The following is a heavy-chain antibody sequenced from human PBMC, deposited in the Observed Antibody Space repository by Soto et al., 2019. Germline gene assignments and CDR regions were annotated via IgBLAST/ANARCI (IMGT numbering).Heavy chain of an antibody. D-gene: IGHD6-19*01. CDR1: GDSITSPTFY. CDR3: VRQPISPLAGED. J-gene: IGHJ4*02. V-gene: IGHV4-39*01. Sequence: QLLLQEAGTGLVKPSETLPLTCTVSGDSITSPTFYWGWLRQSPGKGLEWIGRIYYSGTTHYNPSLNSRVTLSLDTSNMQFSLSLSSVTAADTALFYCVRQPISPLAGEDWGQGTMVTVS. CDR2: IYYSGTT.